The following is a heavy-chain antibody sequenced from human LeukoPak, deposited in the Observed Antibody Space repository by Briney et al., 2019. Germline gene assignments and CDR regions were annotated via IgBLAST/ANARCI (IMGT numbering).Heavy chain of an antibody. CDR1: GYTFTGYY. V-gene: IGHV1-2*02. J-gene: IGHJ4*02. CDR3: ARTDYYYGSGSYGGFDFDY. CDR2: INPNSGGT. Sequence: ASVKVSCKASGYTFTGYYMHWVRQAPGQGLEWMGWINPNSGGTNYAQKFQGRVTMTRDTSISAAYMELSRLRSDDTAVYYCARTDYYYGSGSYGGFDFDYWGQGTLVTVSS. D-gene: IGHD3-10*01.